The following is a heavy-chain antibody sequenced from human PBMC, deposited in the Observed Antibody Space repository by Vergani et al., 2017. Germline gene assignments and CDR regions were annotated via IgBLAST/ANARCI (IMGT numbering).Heavy chain of an antibody. Sequence: VQLVESGGGLVQPGGSLRLSCTASGFTFSNYCMQWVRQAPGKGLGWVSRINGDGDSTSYADSVKGRFTISRDNAKNTLYLQMDSLRAEDTAVYYCARDGWEQLVYFYYVDVWGKGTTVTVSS. CDR3: ARDGWEQLVYFYYVDV. J-gene: IGHJ6*03. D-gene: IGHD1/OR15-1a*01. CDR1: GFTFSNYC. CDR2: INGDGDST. V-gene: IGHV3-74*01.